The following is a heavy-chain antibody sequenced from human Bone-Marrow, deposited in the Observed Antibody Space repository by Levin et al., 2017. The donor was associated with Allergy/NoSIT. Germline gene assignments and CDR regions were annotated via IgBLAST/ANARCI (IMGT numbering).Heavy chain of an antibody. CDR1: GDKITELS. CDR2: FDPEDGVS. D-gene: IGHD2-15*01. CDR3: AVLSEGIPPRDDFDI. J-gene: IGHJ3*02. V-gene: IGHV1-24*01. Sequence: PPASVKVSCKVSGDKITELSIMWVRQAAGKGLEWIGGFDPEDGVSVYAPKFRGRVTLTEDTSADTAYMELSSLRSEDTAVYFWAVLSEGIPPRDDFDIWGQGTKVTVSS.